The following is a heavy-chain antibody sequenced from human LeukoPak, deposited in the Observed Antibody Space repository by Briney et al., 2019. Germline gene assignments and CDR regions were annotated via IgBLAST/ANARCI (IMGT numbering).Heavy chain of an antibody. V-gene: IGHV3-30-3*01. CDR3: AKGPAYGARCDYLDY. Sequence: PGGSLRLSCAASGFTFSSYAMHWVRQAPGKGLEWVAVISYDGSNKYYADSVKGRFTISRDNSKNTLYLQMNSLRAEDTAVYYCAKGPAYGARCDYLDYWGQGTLVTVSS. D-gene: IGHD4/OR15-4a*01. CDR2: ISYDGSNK. CDR1: GFTFSSYA. J-gene: IGHJ4*02.